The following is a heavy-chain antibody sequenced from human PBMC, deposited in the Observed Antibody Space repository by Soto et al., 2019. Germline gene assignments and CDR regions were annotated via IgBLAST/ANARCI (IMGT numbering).Heavy chain of an antibody. CDR1: EGTFSSYT. D-gene: IGHD6-19*01. Sequence: SVKVSCKASEGTFSSYTISWVRQAPGQGLEWMGRIIPILGIANYAQKFQGRVTITADKSTSTAYMELSSLRSEDTAVYYCARGPNGWPGTYFDYWGQGTLVTVSS. V-gene: IGHV1-69*02. CDR2: IIPILGIA. CDR3: ARGPNGWPGTYFDY. J-gene: IGHJ4*02.